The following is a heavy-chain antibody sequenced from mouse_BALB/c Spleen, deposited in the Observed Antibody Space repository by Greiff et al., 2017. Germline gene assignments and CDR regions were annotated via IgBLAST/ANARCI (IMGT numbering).Heavy chain of an antibody. Sequence: EVQLVESGAELVKPGASVKLSCTASGFNIKDTYMHWVKQRPEQGLEWIGRIDPANGNTKYDPKFQGKATITADTSSNTAYLQLSSLTSEDTAVYYCARGGNYVYFDYWGQGTTLTVSS. CDR3: ARGGNYVYFDY. V-gene: IGHV14-3*02. J-gene: IGHJ2*01. CDR1: GFNIKDTY. CDR2: IDPANGNT. D-gene: IGHD2-1*01.